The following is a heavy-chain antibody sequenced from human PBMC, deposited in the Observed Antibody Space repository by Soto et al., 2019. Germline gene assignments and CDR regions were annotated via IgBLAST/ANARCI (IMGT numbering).Heavy chain of an antibody. CDR2: ITPFNGNT. Sequence: SVKVSCKASGYTFTYRYLHWVRQAPGQALEWMGWITPFNGNTNYAQKFQDRVTITRDRSMSTAYMELSSLRSEDTAMYYCATGGYYDSSGPNYFDYWGQGTLVTVSS. V-gene: IGHV1-45*02. D-gene: IGHD3-22*01. CDR3: ATGGYYDSSGPNYFDY. CDR1: GYTFTYRY. J-gene: IGHJ4*02.